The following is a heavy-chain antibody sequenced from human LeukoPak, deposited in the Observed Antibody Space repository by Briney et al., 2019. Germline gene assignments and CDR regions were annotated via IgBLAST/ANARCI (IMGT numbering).Heavy chain of an antibody. CDR3: AGGGRYYYDSSGTWAFDI. D-gene: IGHD3-22*01. Sequence: PSETLSLTCTVSGGSISSYYWSWIRQPPGKGLEWIGYIYYSGSTNYNPSLKSRVTISVDTSKNQFSLKLSSVTAADTAVYYCAGGGRYYYDSSGTWAFDIWGQGTMVTVSS. CDR2: IYYSGST. CDR1: GGSISSYY. J-gene: IGHJ3*02. V-gene: IGHV4-59*08.